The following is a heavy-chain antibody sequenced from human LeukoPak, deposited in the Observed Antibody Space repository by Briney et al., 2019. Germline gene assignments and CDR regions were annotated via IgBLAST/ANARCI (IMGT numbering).Heavy chain of an antibody. CDR1: GFTFSSYW. Sequence: PGGSLRLSCAASGFTFSSYWMHWVRQAPGKGLVWVSRINSDGSSTSYADSVKGRFTISRDNAKNTLYLQMNSLRAEDTAVYYCARGSYYYDSSGNTPRFCDYWGQGTLVTVSS. J-gene: IGHJ4*02. CDR2: INSDGSST. D-gene: IGHD3-22*01. V-gene: IGHV3-74*01. CDR3: ARGSYYYDSSGNTPRFCDY.